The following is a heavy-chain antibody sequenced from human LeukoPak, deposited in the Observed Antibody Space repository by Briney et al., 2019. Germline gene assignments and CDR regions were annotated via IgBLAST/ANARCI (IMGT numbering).Heavy chain of an antibody. J-gene: IGHJ4*02. CDR2: IYESGTT. CDR1: GESLNSYY. D-gene: IGHD2-15*01. Sequence: PSETLSLTCAVYGESLNSYYWSWVRQPPGEGLEWIGEIYESGTTKYNLSLKSRVAISMVPSRQQSSLRLSSVTAADTAVYYCARGAWATRLASWGLGTPVIVSS. CDR3: ARGAWATRLAS. V-gene: IGHV4-34*01.